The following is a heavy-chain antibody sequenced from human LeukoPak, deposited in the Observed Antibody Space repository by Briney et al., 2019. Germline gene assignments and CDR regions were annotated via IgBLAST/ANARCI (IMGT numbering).Heavy chain of an antibody. CDR1: RFTFSSYG. J-gene: IGHJ4*02. D-gene: IGHD3-10*01. Sequence: GGSLRLSCAASRFTFSSYGMHWVRQAPGKGLEWVSYISSSGSTIYYADSVKGRFTISRDNAKNSLYLQMNSLRAEDTAVYYCAKVPSLWYFDYWGQGTLVTVSS. CDR2: ISSSGSTI. CDR3: AKVPSLWYFDY. V-gene: IGHV3-48*03.